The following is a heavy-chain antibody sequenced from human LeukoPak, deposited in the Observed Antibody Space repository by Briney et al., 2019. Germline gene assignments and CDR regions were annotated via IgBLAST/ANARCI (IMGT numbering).Heavy chain of an antibody. CDR1: GFTVSSNY. D-gene: IGHD3-22*01. CDR3: AREGADYYDSSGYYRIDAFDI. CDR2: IYSGGST. Sequence: PGGSLRLSCAASGFTVSSNYMSWVCQAPGKGLEWVSVIYSGGSTYYADSVKGRFTISRDNSKNTLYLQMNSLRAEDTAVYYCAREGADYYDSSGYYRIDAFDIWGQGTMVTVSS. J-gene: IGHJ3*02. V-gene: IGHV3-66*02.